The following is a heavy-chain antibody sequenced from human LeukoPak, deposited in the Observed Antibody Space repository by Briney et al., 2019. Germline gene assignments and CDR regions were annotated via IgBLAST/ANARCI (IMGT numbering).Heavy chain of an antibody. V-gene: IGHV1-2*02. Sequence: GASVKVSCKASGYTFTGYYMHWVRQAPGQGLEWMGWINPSSGGTNYAQKFQGRVTMTRDTSISTAYMELSRLRSDDTAVYYCARGGIEYYDAFDIWGQGTMVTVSS. CDR3: ARGGIEYYDAFDI. J-gene: IGHJ3*02. D-gene: IGHD2/OR15-2a*01. CDR2: INPSSGGT. CDR1: GYTFTGYY.